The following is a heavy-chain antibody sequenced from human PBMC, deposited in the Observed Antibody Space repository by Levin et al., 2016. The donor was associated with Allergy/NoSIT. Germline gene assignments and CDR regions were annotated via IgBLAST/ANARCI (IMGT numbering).Heavy chain of an antibody. V-gene: IGHV3-43*02. CDR3: AKVSYFYDSSGYFDS. CDR1: GFTFGDYA. J-gene: IGHJ4*02. CDR2: ISGDGGST. D-gene: IGHD3-22*01. Sequence: GESLKISCEASGFTFGDYAMHWVRQAPGKGLESVSLISGDGGSTFYADSVQGRFTISRDNSENTLYLQMNSLRSEDTALYYCAKVSYFYDSSGYFDSWGQGTLITVSS.